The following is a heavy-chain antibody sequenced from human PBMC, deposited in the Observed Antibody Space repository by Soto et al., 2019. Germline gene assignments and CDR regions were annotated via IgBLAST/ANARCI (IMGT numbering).Heavy chain of an antibody. Sequence: GGSLRLSCAASGFTFSSYAMSWVRQAPGKGLEWVSALSGGGGSTYYADSVKGRFTISRDNSKNTLYLQMNNLRAEDTAVYYCVTSGGSGNDAFDIWGQGTMVTVSS. J-gene: IGHJ3*02. D-gene: IGHD2-15*01. CDR1: GFTFSSYA. CDR2: LSGGGGST. V-gene: IGHV3-23*01. CDR3: VTSGGSGNDAFDI.